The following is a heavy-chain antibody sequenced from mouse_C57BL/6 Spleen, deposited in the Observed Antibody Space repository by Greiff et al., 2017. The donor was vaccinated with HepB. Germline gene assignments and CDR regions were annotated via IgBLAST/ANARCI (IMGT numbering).Heavy chain of an antibody. CDR3: ARSGDGYYYFDY. V-gene: IGHV1-82*01. D-gene: IGHD2-3*01. CDR1: GYAFSSSW. CDR2: IYPGDGDT. J-gene: IGHJ2*01. Sequence: QVQLQQSGPELVKPGASVKISCKASGYAFSSSWMNWVKQRPGKGLEWIGRIYPGDGDTNYNGKFKGKATLTADKSSSTAYMQLSSLTSEESAVYFCARSGDGYYYFDYWGQGTTLTVSS.